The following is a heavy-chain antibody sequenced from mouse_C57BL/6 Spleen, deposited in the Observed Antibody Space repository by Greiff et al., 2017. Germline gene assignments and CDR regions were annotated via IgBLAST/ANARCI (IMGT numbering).Heavy chain of an antibody. CDR1: GFTFSSYT. Sequence: EVMLVESGGGLVKPGGSLKLSCAASGFTFSSYTMSWVRQTPEKRLEWVATISGGGGNTYYHDSVKGRFTISRDNAKNTLYLQMSSLRSEDTAWYDCARNYYYGSSYWYFDVWGTGTTVTVSS. V-gene: IGHV5-9*01. J-gene: IGHJ1*03. D-gene: IGHD1-1*01. CDR3: ARNYYYGSSYWYFDV. CDR2: ISGGGGNT.